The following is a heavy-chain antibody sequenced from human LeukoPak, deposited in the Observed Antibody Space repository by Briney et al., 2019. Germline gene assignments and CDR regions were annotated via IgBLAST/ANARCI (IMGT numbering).Heavy chain of an antibody. Sequence: GGSMRLSCAAYGFTYSRYAIHWVRQAPGKGLEWVALFSYDGSTKRYAGSVKGRFTVSRDDSKNTLYLQMNSLRAEDTAVYYCARGKSDSSGYDYTLDYWGQGTLVTVSS. D-gene: IGHD5-12*01. J-gene: IGHJ4*02. CDR2: FSYDGSTK. V-gene: IGHV3-30*01. CDR1: GFTYSRYA. CDR3: ARGKSDSSGYDYTLDY.